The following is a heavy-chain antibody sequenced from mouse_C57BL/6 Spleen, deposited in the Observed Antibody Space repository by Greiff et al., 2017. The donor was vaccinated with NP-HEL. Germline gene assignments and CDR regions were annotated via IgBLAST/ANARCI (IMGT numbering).Heavy chain of an antibody. J-gene: IGHJ3*01. CDR2: IDPSDSYT. CDR3: AREAYYSKGAWFAY. D-gene: IGHD2-5*01. V-gene: IGHV1-59*01. CDR1: GYTFTSYW. Sequence: VQLQQPGAELVRPGTSVKLSCKASGYTFTSYWMHWVKQRPGQGLEWIGVIDPSDSYTNYNQKFKGKATLTVDTSSSTAYMQLSSLTSEDSAVYYCAREAYYSKGAWFAYWGQGTLVTVSA.